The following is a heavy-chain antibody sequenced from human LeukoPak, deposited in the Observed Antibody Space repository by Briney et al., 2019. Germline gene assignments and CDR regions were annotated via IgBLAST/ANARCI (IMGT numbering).Heavy chain of an antibody. CDR3: AKDGDIAVAGTTPFYFDY. D-gene: IGHD6-19*01. V-gene: IGHV3-21*01. Sequence: GGSLRLSCEASGFTFNTYSMNWARQAPGKGLEWVSSIDSSGGYMFYADSVKGRFIISRDNSKNTLYLQMNSLRAEDTAVYYCAKDGDIAVAGTTPFYFDYWGQGTLVTVSS. J-gene: IGHJ4*02. CDR2: IDSSGGYM. CDR1: GFTFNTYS.